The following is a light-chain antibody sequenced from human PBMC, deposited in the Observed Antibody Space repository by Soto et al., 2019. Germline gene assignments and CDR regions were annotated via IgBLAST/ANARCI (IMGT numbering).Light chain of an antibody. Sequence: DIVMTQSPDSLAVSLGERATFNCKSSQNIFYSTNNKNYFAWYKQQPGQPPKLLTYWASTLESAVPDRSSGSWSGTDFTITINSLQAEDVAVYYCQQYYQIPHSFGRRTKLLI. V-gene: IGKV4-1*01. J-gene: IGKJ2*01. CDR3: QQYYQIPHS. CDR2: WAS. CDR1: QNIFYSTNNKNY.